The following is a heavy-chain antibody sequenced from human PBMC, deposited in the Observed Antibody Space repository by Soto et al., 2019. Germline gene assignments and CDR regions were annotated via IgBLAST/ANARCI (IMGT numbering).Heavy chain of an antibody. V-gene: IGHV4-59*01. Sequence: PSETLSLTCTVSGGSISSYYWSWIRQPPGQGLEWIGYIYFSGSTDYNPSLKSRVTISIDTSKNQFSLKLTSVTAADTAVYYCASLVRDYYGSGSYEFDYWGQGTLVTVSS. CDR2: IYFSGST. D-gene: IGHD3-10*01. CDR3: ASLVRDYYGSGSYEFDY. CDR1: GGSISSYY. J-gene: IGHJ4*02.